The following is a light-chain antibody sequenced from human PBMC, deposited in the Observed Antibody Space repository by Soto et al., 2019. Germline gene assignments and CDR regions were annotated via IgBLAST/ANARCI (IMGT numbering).Light chain of an antibody. V-gene: IGKV1-5*01. CDR1: QSINYW. CDR3: QQYNSFSRT. J-gene: IGKJ1*01. Sequence: DIQMTQSPSTLSASVGDRVTITCRASQSINYWLAWYQQKPGKAPKLLIYDASSLESGVPSRFSGSGSGAEFTLTISSLQPDDFATYYCQQYNSFSRTFGQGTKVDIK. CDR2: DAS.